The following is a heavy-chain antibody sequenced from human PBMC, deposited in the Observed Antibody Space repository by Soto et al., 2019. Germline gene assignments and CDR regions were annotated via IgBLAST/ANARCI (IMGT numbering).Heavy chain of an antibody. J-gene: IGHJ4*02. CDR1: GFTFGDYA. V-gene: IGHV3-49*03. Sequence: GGSLRLSCTASGFTFGDYAMSWFRQAPGKGLEWVGFIRSKAYGGTTEYAASVKGRFTISRDDSKSIAYLQMNSLKTEDTAVYCGASAADFSYDTSRYWGPGTLVTVSS. CDR2: IRSKAYGGTT. D-gene: IGHD3-22*01. CDR3: ASAADFSYDTSRY.